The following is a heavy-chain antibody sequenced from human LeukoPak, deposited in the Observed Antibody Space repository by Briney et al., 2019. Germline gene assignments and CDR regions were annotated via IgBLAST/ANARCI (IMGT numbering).Heavy chain of an antibody. CDR3: ARFSGLPADYRFDP. V-gene: IGHV4-31*03. J-gene: IGHJ5*02. D-gene: IGHD2-2*01. CDR1: GGSISSGGYY. Sequence: LSLTCTVSGGSISSGGYYWSWIRQHPGKGLEWIGYIYYSGSTYYNPSLKSRVTISVDTSKNQFSLKLSSVTAADTAVYYCARFSGLPADYRFDPWGQGTLVTVSS. CDR2: IYYSGST.